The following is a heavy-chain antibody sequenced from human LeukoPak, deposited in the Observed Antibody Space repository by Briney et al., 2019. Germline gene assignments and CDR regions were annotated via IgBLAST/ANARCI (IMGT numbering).Heavy chain of an antibody. Sequence: GGSLRLSCAAPGFTFSSYGMHWVRQAPGKGLEWVAFIRYDGSNKYYADSVKGRFTISRDNSKNTLYLQMNSLRAEDTAVYYCAKSPFTIFGVPPDYWGQGTLVTVSS. V-gene: IGHV3-30*02. CDR1: GFTFSSYG. CDR2: IRYDGSNK. CDR3: AKSPFTIFGVPPDY. J-gene: IGHJ4*02. D-gene: IGHD3-3*01.